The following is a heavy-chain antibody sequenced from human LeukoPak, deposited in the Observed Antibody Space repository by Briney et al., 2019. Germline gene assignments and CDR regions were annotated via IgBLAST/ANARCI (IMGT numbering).Heavy chain of an antibody. CDR3: ARDSGMATSPGDY. CDR1: GFTFSSYS. J-gene: IGHJ4*02. CDR2: ISSSSSYI. Sequence: KSGGSLRLSCAASGFTFSSYSMNWVRQAPVKGLEWVSSISSSSSYIYYADSVKGRFTISRDNAKNSLYLQMNSLRAEDTAVYYCARDSGMATSPGDYWGQGTLVTVSS. D-gene: IGHD5-24*01. V-gene: IGHV3-21*01.